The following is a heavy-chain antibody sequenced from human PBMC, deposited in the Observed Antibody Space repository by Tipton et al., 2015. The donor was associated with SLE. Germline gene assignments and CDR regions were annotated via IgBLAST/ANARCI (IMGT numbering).Heavy chain of an antibody. V-gene: IGHV3-7*01. Sequence: SLRLSCAASGFTFSNYAMSWVRQAPGKGLEWVAYINESGSERDHVDSVKGRFTVSRDNAKNLLYLQMNSLRPEDTAVYYCARTFRRYGDFGYWGQGTLVTVS. CDR1: GFTFSNYA. D-gene: IGHD4-17*01. CDR3: ARTFRRYGDFGY. J-gene: IGHJ4*02. CDR2: INESGSER.